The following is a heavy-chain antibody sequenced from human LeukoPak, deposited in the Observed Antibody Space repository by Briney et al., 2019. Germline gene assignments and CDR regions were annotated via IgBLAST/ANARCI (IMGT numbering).Heavy chain of an antibody. CDR1: GFTFSSYA. V-gene: IGHV3-30-3*01. D-gene: IGHD5-12*01. J-gene: IGHJ4*02. CDR2: LSYDANNK. Sequence: GGSLRLSCAASGFTFSSYAMHWVRQAPGKGLEWVAVLSYDANNKWYADSVRGRFTISRDNNRNTLYLQMNSLRAEDTAVYFCASDDASGSIDHWGQGTLVTVSS. CDR3: ASDDASGSIDH.